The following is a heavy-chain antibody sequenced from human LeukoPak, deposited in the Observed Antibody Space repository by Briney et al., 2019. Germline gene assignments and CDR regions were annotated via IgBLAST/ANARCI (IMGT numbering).Heavy chain of an antibody. J-gene: IGHJ4*02. V-gene: IGHV3-15*01. D-gene: IGHD6-6*01. Sequence: GGSLRLSCVASGFTFSYAWMNWVRQAPGKGLEWVGRIKSKSDGGATDYTAPVKGRFTISRDDSENTLYLHMNSLGTEDTGVYYCYTVLVWVGHDAKETDKWGQGTLVTVSS. CDR3: YTVLVWVGHDAKETDK. CDR2: IKSKSDGGAT. CDR1: GFTFSYAW.